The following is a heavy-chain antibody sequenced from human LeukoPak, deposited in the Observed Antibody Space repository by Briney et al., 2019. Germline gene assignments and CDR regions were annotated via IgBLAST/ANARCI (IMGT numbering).Heavy chain of an antibody. D-gene: IGHD2-2*01. V-gene: IGHV3-30*18. J-gene: IGHJ5*02. Sequence: GGSLRLSCAASRFTFSSYGMHWVRQAPGKGLEWVAVISYDGSNKYYADSVKGRFTISRDNSKNTLYLQMNSLRAEDTAVYYCAKDRGVYQLPAIGWFDPWGQGTLVTVSS. CDR3: AKDRGVYQLPAIGWFDP. CDR2: ISYDGSNK. CDR1: RFTFSSYG.